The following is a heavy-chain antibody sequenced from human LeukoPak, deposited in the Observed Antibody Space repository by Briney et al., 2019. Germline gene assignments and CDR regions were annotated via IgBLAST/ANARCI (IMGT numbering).Heavy chain of an antibody. D-gene: IGHD2-15*01. V-gene: IGHV4-34*01. CDR2: IYESGTT. CDR3: ARGAWATRLGS. CDR1: DESLNSYY. Sequence: SETLSLTCAVYDESLNSYYWSWVRQPPGEGLEWIGEIYESGTTEYNPSLKSRVTISMVPSKKQFSLSLSSVTAADTAVYYCARGAWATRLGSWGLGTPVIVSS. J-gene: IGHJ4*02.